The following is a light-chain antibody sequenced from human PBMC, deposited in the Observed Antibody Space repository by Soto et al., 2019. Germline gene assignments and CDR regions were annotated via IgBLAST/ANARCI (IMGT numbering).Light chain of an antibody. J-gene: IGLJ1*01. Sequence: QSVLTQPASVSGSPGQSITISCTGTSSDVGGYNYVSWYQQHPVKAPKLMIYDVTNRPSGVSDRFSGSKSGNTASLTISGLQAEYVVDYYCSSYTCSSTPYVFLTGTIVTVL. CDR3: SSYTCSSTPYV. V-gene: IGLV2-14*01. CDR2: DVT. CDR1: SSDVGGYNY.